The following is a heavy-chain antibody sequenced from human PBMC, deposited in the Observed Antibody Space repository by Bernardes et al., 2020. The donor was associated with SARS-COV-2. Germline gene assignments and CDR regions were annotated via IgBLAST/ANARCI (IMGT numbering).Heavy chain of an antibody. CDR2: TWYDGSNK. CDR3: ARRYSNNWFAQPRYYFDY. D-gene: IGHD4-4*01. J-gene: IGHJ4*02. CDR1: GFTFSHYG. V-gene: IGHV3-33*01. Sequence: GGSLRLSCAASGFTFSHYGMIWVRQAPGKGLEWVAITWYDGSNKYYADSVQGRFIISRDNSKKTLYLQMNSLRAEDTAVYYCARRYSNNWFAQPRYYFDYWGQGTLVTVSS.